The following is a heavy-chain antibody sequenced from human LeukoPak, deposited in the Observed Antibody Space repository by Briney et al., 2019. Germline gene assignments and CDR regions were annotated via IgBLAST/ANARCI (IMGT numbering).Heavy chain of an antibody. D-gene: IGHD2-2*01. CDR2: INHSGGT. CDR3: ARGSGRSVVPAAPIDY. V-gene: IGHV4-34*01. J-gene: IGHJ4*02. Sequence: SETLSLTCAVYGGSFSGYSWNWIRQPPVKGLEWIGEINHSGGTNYNPSLKSRVTISVDTSKKQFSLKLSSVTAADTAVYYCARGSGRSVVPAAPIDYWGQGTLVTVSS. CDR1: GGSFSGYS.